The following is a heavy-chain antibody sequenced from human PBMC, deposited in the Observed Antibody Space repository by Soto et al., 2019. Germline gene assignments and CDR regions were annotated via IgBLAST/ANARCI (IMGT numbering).Heavy chain of an antibody. J-gene: IGHJ4*01. CDR3: VAGPDRAKSAY. V-gene: IGHV4-59*01. CDR2: GLRPDYT. CDR1: GGSINDYY. Sequence: QVQLQESGPGLVKPSETLSLTCTVSGGSINDYYWSWTRLPPGKGLEWIAYGLRPDYTGYNPSLRNRVTISPDTSKNQLSLRLISVTAADTAVYYCVAGPDRAKSAYWGQGTLVTVSS.